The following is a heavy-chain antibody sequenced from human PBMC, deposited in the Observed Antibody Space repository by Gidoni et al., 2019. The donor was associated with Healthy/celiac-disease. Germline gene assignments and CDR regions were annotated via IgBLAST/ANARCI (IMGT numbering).Heavy chain of an antibody. CDR3: AKDIGGYYEFDY. V-gene: IGHV3-9*01. Sequence: EVQLVESVGGLVQPARSLRLSCAASGFLFEDYAMHLVRQGPGRGLEWVSGISWNSGSIGYANSVNGRFTISRDNAKNFLYLQMNSLRAEDTALYYCAKDIGGYYEFDYWGQGTLVTVSS. J-gene: IGHJ4*02. D-gene: IGHD3-3*01. CDR1: GFLFEDYA. CDR2: ISWNSGSI.